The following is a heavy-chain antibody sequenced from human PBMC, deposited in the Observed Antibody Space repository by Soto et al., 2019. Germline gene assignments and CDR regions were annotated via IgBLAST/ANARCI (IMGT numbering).Heavy chain of an antibody. CDR1: GGSLTGGTYS. CDR2: IFPSGTT. J-gene: IGHJ4*02. V-gene: IGHV4-30-2*01. Sequence: SETLFLTCSVSGGSLTGGTYSWNWIRQRPGKGLEWIGYIFPSGTTYYNPSLKSRVSISIDVSKSQFSLNLRSLTAADTAVYYCARGREFDSWGQGTLVTV. CDR3: ARGREFDS.